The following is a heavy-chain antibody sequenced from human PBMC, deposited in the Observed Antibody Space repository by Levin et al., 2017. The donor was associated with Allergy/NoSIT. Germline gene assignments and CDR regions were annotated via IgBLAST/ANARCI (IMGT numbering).Heavy chain of an antibody. CDR2: ITHDGTVP. CDR3: ARDLSHTDRAFDY. Sequence: GGSLRLSCAASGFTFSDSHMNWVRQAPGKGLEWVSFITHDGTVPVYADSVKGRFTVSRDNAKNSLYLQLNSLKAEDTAVYYCARDLSHTDRAFDYWGQGTLVTVSS. CDR1: GFTFSDSH. V-gene: IGHV3-21*06. J-gene: IGHJ4*02.